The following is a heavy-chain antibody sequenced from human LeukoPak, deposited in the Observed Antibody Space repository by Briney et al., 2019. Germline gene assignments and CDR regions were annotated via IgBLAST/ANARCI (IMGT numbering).Heavy chain of an antibody. Sequence: ASVKVSCKASGYTFTGYYMHWVRQAPGQGLEWMGRINPNSGGTNYAQKFQGRVTMTRDTSISTAYMELSRLRSDDTAVYYCARDGAYSGSVDQDYYYGMDVWGQGTTVTVSS. CDR2: INPNSGGT. V-gene: IGHV1-2*06. CDR1: GYTFTGYY. J-gene: IGHJ6*02. D-gene: IGHD1-26*01. CDR3: ARDGAYSGSVDQDYYYGMDV.